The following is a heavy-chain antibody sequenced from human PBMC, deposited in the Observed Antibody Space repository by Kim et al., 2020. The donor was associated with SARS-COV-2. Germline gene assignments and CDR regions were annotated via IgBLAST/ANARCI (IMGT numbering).Heavy chain of an antibody. V-gene: IGHV3-30*04. CDR2: ISYDGSNK. J-gene: IGHJ4*02. D-gene: IGHD1-26*01. CDR1: GFTFSSYA. CDR3: ARDRATSYYFDY. Sequence: GGSLRLSCAASGFTFSSYAMHWVRQAPGKGLEWVAVISYDGSNKYYADSVKGRFTISRDNSKNTLYLQMNSLRAEDTAVYYCARDRATSYYFDYWGQGTL.